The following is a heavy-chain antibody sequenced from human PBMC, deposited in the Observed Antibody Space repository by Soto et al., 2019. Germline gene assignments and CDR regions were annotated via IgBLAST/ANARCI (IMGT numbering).Heavy chain of an antibody. CDR1: GFTFKNCA. J-gene: IGHJ5*02. CDR2: ISGSGESP. D-gene: IGHD2-2*01. V-gene: IGHV3-23*01. CDR3: ARNPFTSSPSLNGFDP. Sequence: GGSLRLSCAASGFTFKNCAMSWVRQVPGKGLEWVSAISGSGESPYYADFVRGRFTISRDNSKSTVYLQMNSLGPEDTAIYYCARNPFTSSPSLNGFDPWGQGSLVTVSS.